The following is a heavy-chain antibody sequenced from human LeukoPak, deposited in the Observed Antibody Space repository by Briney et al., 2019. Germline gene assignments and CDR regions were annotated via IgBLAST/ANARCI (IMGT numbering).Heavy chain of an antibody. V-gene: IGHV4-39*07. CDR2: IYDSGTS. D-gene: IGHD3-22*01. CDR1: GGSISSSNHY. Sequence: SETLSLTCTVSGGSISSSNHYWGWIRQPPGKGLEWIGNIYDSGTSYYNPSLKSRVTISVDTSKNQFSLKLTSVTAADTAVYYCAREIDRTIIGPGIWGQGTMVTVSS. J-gene: IGHJ3*02. CDR3: AREIDRTIIGPGI.